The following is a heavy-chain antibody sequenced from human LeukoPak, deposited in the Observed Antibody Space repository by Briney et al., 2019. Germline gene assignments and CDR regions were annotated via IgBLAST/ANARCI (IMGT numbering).Heavy chain of an antibody. CDR1: GFTFSSCG. CDR2: ISYDGSNK. Sequence: GGSLRLSCAASGFTFSSCGMHWVRQAPGKGLEWVAVISYDGSNKYYADSVKGRFTISRDNSKNTLYLQMNSLRAEDTAVYYCAKEMATITGVFDYWGQGTLVTVSS. D-gene: IGHD5-24*01. V-gene: IGHV3-30*18. J-gene: IGHJ4*02. CDR3: AKEMATITGVFDY.